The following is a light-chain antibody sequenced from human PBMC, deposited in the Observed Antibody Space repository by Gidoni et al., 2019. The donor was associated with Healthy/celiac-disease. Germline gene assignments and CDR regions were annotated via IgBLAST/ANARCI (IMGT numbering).Light chain of an antibody. CDR1: QSVSSSY. CDR3: QQYGSSPRT. Sequence: EIALTQSPGTLSLSPGERATLPCRASQSVSSSYLAWYQQKPGQAPKLLIYGASSRATGIPDRFSGSGSGTDFTLTISRLEPEDFAVYYCQQYGSSPRTFXXXTKVEIK. V-gene: IGKV3-20*01. J-gene: IGKJ1*01. CDR2: GAS.